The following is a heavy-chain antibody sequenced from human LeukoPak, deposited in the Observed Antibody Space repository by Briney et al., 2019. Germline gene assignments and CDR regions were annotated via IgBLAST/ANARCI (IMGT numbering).Heavy chain of an antibody. CDR2: IYSGGST. V-gene: IGHV3-53*01. CDR1: GFNFENYG. CDR3: ARTGNPATGDY. J-gene: IGHJ4*02. Sequence: GGSLRLSCVGSGFNFENYGMHWVRQTPGKGLEWVSVIYSGGSTYYADSVKGRFTISRDNSKNTLYLQMNSLRAEDTAVYYCARTGNPATGDYWGQGTLVTVSS. D-gene: IGHD1-1*01.